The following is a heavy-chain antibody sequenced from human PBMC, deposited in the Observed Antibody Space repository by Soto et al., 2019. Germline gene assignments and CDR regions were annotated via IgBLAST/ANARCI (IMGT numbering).Heavy chain of an antibody. CDR3: AGGGRQRFLGPL. Sequence: ETLSLTFTVPCGCISSYYWSWIRQPAGKGLEWIGRIYTSGSTNYNPSLRSRVTMSVDMSRNQFSLNLGSMTAADTALYYCAGGGRQRFLGPLWGRGTLVNVS. CDR2: IYTSGST. D-gene: IGHD3-3*01. V-gene: IGHV4-4*07. CDR1: CGCISSYY. J-gene: IGHJ4*01.